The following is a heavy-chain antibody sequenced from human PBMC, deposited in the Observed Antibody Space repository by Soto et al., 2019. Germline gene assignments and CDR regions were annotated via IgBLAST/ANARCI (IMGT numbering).Heavy chain of an antibody. V-gene: IGHV4-39*01. J-gene: IGHJ4*02. CDR1: GGSISSSSYY. D-gene: IGHD3-16*02. CDR2: IYYSGST. CDR3: ASHMITFGGVIVIHDY. Sequence: QLQLQESGPGLVKPSETLSLTCTVSGGSISSSSYYWGWIRQPPGKGLEWIGSIYYSGSTSYNPSLKNPVTRYVETSNNQCSLKLSSVTAADTAVYYRASHMITFGGVIVIHDYWGQGTLVTVS.